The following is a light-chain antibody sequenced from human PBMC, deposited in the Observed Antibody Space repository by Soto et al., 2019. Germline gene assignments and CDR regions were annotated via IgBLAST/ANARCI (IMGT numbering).Light chain of an antibody. V-gene: IGLV2-11*01. CDR1: SSDVGGYNY. CDR3: CSYGGSYTLI. CDR2: DVT. Sequence: QSVLTQPRSVSGSPGQSVTVSCTGTSSDVGGYNYVSWYQQHPGKAPKLIISDVTNRPSGVPDRFSGSKSDNTASLTISGLQGEDEAEYYCCSYGGSYTLIFGGGTKLTVL. J-gene: IGLJ2*01.